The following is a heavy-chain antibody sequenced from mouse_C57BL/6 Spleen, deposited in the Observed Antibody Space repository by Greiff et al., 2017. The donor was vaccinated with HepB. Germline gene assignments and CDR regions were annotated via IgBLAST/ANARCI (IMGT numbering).Heavy chain of an antibody. Sequence: EVQGVESGGGLVKPGGSLKLSCAASGFTFSSYAMSWVRQTPEKRLEWVATISDGGSYTYYPDNVKGRFTISRDNAKNNLYLQMSHLKSEDTAMYYCAREGVIYYYGPFDYWGQGTTLTVSS. CDR1: GFTFSSYA. D-gene: IGHD1-1*01. CDR2: ISDGGSYT. V-gene: IGHV5-4*01. J-gene: IGHJ2*01. CDR3: AREGVIYYYGPFDY.